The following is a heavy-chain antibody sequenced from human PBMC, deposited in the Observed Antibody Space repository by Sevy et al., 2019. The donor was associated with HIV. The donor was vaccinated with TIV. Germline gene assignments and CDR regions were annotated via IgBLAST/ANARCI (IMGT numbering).Heavy chain of an antibody. CDR2: LPYDGSKE. V-gene: IGHV3-30*02. Sequence: GGSLRLSCAASGFSFSSYGMNWVRQAPGKGLEWVAFLPYDGSKEDYAASVKGRFTISRDNSKNTLYLQMNSLRAEDTAVYYCTKDMVTFGGIIANSPGGFDFWGQGTMVTVSS. CDR3: TKDMVTFGGIIANSPGGFDF. CDR1: GFSFSSYG. J-gene: IGHJ3*01. D-gene: IGHD3-16*02.